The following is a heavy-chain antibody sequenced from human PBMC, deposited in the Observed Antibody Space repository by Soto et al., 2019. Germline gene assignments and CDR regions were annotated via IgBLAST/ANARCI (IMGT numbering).Heavy chain of an antibody. CDR3: ARLPVDTSTSIDY. D-gene: IGHD5-18*01. V-gene: IGHV3-74*01. Sequence: EVQLVESGGVLVQPGGPLRLSCAASGFTFSNYWMHCVRQGPGKRLVWVSRINSDGSNTDYADSVKGRFTISRDNARNTLYLQMNSLRAEDTAVYFCARLPVDTSTSIDYWGQGTLVTVSS. CDR2: INSDGSNT. CDR1: GFTFSNYW. J-gene: IGHJ4*02.